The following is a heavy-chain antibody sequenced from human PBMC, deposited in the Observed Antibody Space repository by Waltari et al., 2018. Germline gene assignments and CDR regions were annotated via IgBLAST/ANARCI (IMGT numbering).Heavy chain of an antibody. V-gene: IGHV1-2*02. J-gene: IGHJ6*02. CDR3: ARVLPPGQSNYYYYFYGMDV. CDR2: INPNRGGI. CDR1: GYSFTDYY. Sequence: QVHLVQSGAEVKKPGASVKVSCKASGYSFTDYYIYWERQAPGQGLDWRGGINPNRGGINCAQKFQGRVAMSRDTSSSTAYMELSSLISDDTAVYYGARVLPPGQSNYYYYFYGMDVWGQGP.